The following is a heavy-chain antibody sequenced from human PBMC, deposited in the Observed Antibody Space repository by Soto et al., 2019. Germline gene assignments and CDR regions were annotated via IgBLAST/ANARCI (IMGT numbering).Heavy chain of an antibody. J-gene: IGHJ4*02. Sequence: QVQLVESGGGVVQPGRSLRLSCAGSGFTFSNYGLHWVRQAPGKGLEWVAVISYDGSHKYYADSVKGRFTISRDNSNNMQYLQMDSLRAEDTAVYYCAKDGAPRYCGCSSCHPAGAYWGQGTLVTVSS. CDR1: GFTFSNYG. V-gene: IGHV3-30*18. D-gene: IGHD2-15*01. CDR3: AKDGAPRYCGCSSCHPAGAY. CDR2: ISYDGSHK.